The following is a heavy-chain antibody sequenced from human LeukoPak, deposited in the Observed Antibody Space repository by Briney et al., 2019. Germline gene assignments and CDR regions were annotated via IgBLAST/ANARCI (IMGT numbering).Heavy chain of an antibody. CDR3: ARGRVVSSWHDY. Sequence: VASAKVSCKASGGTFSSYAISWVRQAPGQGLEWMGRIIPILGIANYAQKFQGRVTITADKSTSTAYMELSSLRSEDTAVYYCARGRVVSSWHDYWGQGTLVTVSS. D-gene: IGHD6-13*01. CDR2: IIPILGIA. J-gene: IGHJ4*02. V-gene: IGHV1-69*04. CDR1: GGTFSSYA.